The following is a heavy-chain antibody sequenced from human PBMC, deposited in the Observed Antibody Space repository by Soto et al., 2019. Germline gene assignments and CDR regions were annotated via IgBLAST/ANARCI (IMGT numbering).Heavy chain of an antibody. CDR2: IDPSDSYT. V-gene: IGHV5-10-1*01. D-gene: IGHD3-9*01. J-gene: IGHJ6*02. CDR1: GYSFTSYW. Sequence: GESLKISCNGSGYSFTSYWISWVRQMPGKGLEWMGRIDPSDSYTNYSPSFQGHVTISADKSISTAYLQWSSLKASDTAMYYCARAGQRLRYFDYYYYGMDVWGQGTTVTVSS. CDR3: ARAGQRLRYFDYYYYGMDV.